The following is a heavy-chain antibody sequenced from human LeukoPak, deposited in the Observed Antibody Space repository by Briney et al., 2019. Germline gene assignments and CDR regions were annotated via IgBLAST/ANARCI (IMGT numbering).Heavy chain of an antibody. CDR1: GYSISSGYY. D-gene: IGHD7-27*01. J-gene: IGHJ4*02. Sequence: SETLSLTCTVSGYSISSGYYWGWIRQPPGKGLEWIGEINHSGSTHYNPSLKSRVTISVDTSKNQFSLKLSSVTAADTAVYYCARHGGGELGTFDYWGQGTLVTVSS. V-gene: IGHV4-38-2*02. CDR3: ARHGGGELGTFDY. CDR2: INHSGST.